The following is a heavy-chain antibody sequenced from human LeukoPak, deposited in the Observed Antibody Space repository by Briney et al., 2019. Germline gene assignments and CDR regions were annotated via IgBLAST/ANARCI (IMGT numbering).Heavy chain of an antibody. CDR1: GFTFSRHG. V-gene: IGHV3-23*01. J-gene: IGHJ4*02. Sequence: PGGSLRLSCAASGFTFSRHGMHWVRQAPGKGLEWVSGISGSGDNTYYADSVKGRFTISRDNSKNTLYVQVNSLGTEDTAAYYCAKGSYYDSSGSFYFDYWGQGTLVTVSS. CDR2: ISGSGDNT. CDR3: AKGSYYDSSGSFYFDY. D-gene: IGHD3-22*01.